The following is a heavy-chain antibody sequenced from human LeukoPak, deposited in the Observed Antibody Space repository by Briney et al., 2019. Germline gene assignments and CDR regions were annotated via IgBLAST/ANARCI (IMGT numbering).Heavy chain of an antibody. D-gene: IGHD4-11*01. CDR2: ISYDGSNK. J-gene: IGHJ4*02. CDR1: GFTFSSYA. CDR3: ARDKFSNQYYFDY. Sequence: GGSLRLSCAASGFTFSSYAMHWVRQAPGKGLEWVAVISYDGSNKYYADSVKGRFTISRDNSKNTLYLQMNSLRAEDTAVYYCARDKFSNQYYFDYWGQGTLVTVSS. V-gene: IGHV3-30-3*01.